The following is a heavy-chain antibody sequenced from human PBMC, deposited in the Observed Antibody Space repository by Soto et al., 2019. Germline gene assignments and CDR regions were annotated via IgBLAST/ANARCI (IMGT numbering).Heavy chain of an antibody. V-gene: IGHV3-23*01. CDR2: INSRGDRT. D-gene: IGHD3-10*01. J-gene: IGHJ5*02. CDR3: TRGSGSYYFDGDH. Sequence: EVQLLDSGGDLRQPGGSLRLSCAASGFMFKNYEMSWVRQDPGKGLEWVSAINSRGDRTYYAGTVKGRFTISRDNSKNTLYLHMTSLRVEDTAMYFCTRGSGSYYFDGDHWGQGTLVTVSS. CDR1: GFMFKNYE.